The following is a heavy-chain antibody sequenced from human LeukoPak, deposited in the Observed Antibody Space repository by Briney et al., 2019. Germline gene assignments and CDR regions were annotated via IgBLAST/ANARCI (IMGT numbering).Heavy chain of an antibody. V-gene: IGHV4-59*08. J-gene: IGHJ4*02. Sequence: PSETLSLTCTVSGGSISSYYWSWLRQPPGKGLEWMGSMYQSGSTYYNPSLKSRVTISVDTSKNQFSLKLSSVTAADTAVYYCASDYYDSSGRTDYWGQGTLVTVSS. CDR2: MYQSGST. CDR1: GGSISSYY. D-gene: IGHD3-22*01. CDR3: ASDYYDSSGRTDY.